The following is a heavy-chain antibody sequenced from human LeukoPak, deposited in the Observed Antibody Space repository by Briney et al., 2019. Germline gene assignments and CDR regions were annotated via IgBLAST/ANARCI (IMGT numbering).Heavy chain of an antibody. CDR2: INPSGGST. J-gene: IGHJ6*03. Sequence: ASVEVSCKASGYTFTSYGISWVRQAPGQGLEWMGIINPSGGSTSYAQKFQGRVTMTRDTSTSTVYMELSSLRSEDTAVYYCAREAERRTLYYYYYMDVWGKGTTVTISS. CDR3: AREAERRTLYYYYYMDV. V-gene: IGHV1-46*01. D-gene: IGHD1-1*01. CDR1: GYTFTSYG.